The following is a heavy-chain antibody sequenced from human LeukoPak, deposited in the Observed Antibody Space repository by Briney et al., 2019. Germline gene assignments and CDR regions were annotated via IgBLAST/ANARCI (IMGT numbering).Heavy chain of an antibody. Sequence: PGGSLRLSCAASGFTFSSYGMHWVRQAPGKGLEWVAVISYDGSNKYYADSVKGRFTISRDNYKNTLYLQMNSLRAEDTAVYYCAKFGQQLVPDYWGQGTLVTVSS. CDR1: GFTFSSYG. D-gene: IGHD6-13*01. J-gene: IGHJ4*02. CDR3: AKFGQQLVPDY. V-gene: IGHV3-30*18. CDR2: ISYDGSNK.